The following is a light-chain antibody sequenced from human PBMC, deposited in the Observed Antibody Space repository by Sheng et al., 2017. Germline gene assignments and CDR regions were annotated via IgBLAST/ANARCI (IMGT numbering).Light chain of an antibody. CDR2: GAS. J-gene: IGKJ4*01. CDR1: QSVSSSY. V-gene: IGKV3D-20*02. CDR3: QQRSNWPLT. Sequence: EIVLTQSPGTLSLSPGERATLSCRASQSVSSSYLAWYQQKPGQAPRLLIYGASSRATGIPDRFSGSGSGTDFTLTISSLQSEDFAFYYCQQRSNWPLTFGGGTKVEI.